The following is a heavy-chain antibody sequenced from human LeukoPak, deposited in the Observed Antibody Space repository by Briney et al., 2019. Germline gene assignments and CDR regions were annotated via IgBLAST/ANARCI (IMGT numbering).Heavy chain of an antibody. CDR1: GGSISSYY. V-gene: IGHV4-59*01. J-gene: IGHJ6*02. Sequence: SETLSLTCTVSGGSISSYYWSWIRQPPGKGLEWIGYIYYSGSTNYNPSLKSRVTISVDASKNQFSLKLSSVTAADTAVYYCARDQVVVVPAALSPYYYYGMDVWGQGTTVTVSS. CDR3: ARDQVVVVPAALSPYYYYGMDV. CDR2: IYYSGST. D-gene: IGHD2-2*01.